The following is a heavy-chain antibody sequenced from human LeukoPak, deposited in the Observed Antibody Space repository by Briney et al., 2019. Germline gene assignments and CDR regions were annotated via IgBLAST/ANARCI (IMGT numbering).Heavy chain of an antibody. Sequence: GGSLRLSCAASGFTFSSYSMNWVRQAPGKGLEWVSSISSSSSYIYYADSVKGRFTISRDNAKNSLYLQMNSLRSEDTAVYYCARKVPNDSSGYYYRGQFDPWGQGTLVTVSS. CDR2: ISSSSSYI. CDR3: ARKVPNDSSGYYYRGQFDP. V-gene: IGHV3-21*04. D-gene: IGHD3-22*01. CDR1: GFTFSSYS. J-gene: IGHJ5*02.